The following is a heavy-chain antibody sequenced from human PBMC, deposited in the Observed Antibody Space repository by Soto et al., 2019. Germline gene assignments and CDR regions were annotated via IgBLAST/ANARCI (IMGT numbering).Heavy chain of an antibody. CDR3: ARDGGYSGYDPLYYFDY. V-gene: IGHV3-30-3*01. D-gene: IGHD5-12*01. CDR2: ISYDGSNK. J-gene: IGHJ4*02. Sequence: GGSLRLSCAASGFTFSSYAMHWVRQAPGKGLEWVAVISYDGSNKYYADSVKGRFTISRDNSKNTLYLQMNSLRAEDTAVYYCARDGGYSGYDPLYYFDYWGQGTLVTVSS. CDR1: GFTFSSYA.